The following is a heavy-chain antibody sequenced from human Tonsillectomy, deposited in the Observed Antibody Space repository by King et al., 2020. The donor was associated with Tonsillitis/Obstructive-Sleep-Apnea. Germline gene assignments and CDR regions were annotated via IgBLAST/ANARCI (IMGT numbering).Heavy chain of an antibody. V-gene: IGHV3-30*18. D-gene: IGHD2-2*01. CDR1: GFTFSSYG. CDR2: ISYDXXNK. Sequence: QLVQSGGGVVHPGRSLRLSCAASGFTFSSYGMHWVRQAPGKGLEWVAVISYDXXNKXYXDSXKGRFTISRDNSKNTLYLQMNSLRAEDTAVYYCAKXPPXXAXTPIXSXXXXDVXXXXTTVT. CDR3: AKXPPXXAXTPIXSXXXXDV. J-gene: IGHJ6*03.